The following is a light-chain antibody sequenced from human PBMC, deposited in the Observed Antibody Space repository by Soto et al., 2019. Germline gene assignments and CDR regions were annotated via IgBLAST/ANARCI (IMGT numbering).Light chain of an antibody. V-gene: IGKV3-20*01. CDR1: HSVSSSY. J-gene: IGKJ3*01. Sequence: EIVLTQSPGTLSLSPGERATLSCRASHSVSSSYLAWYQQKPGQAPRLLIYGASSRATGIPDRFSGSGSGTDFTLTISRLEPEDFAVYYCQQYGSSPFTFGPVTKVDIK. CDR2: GAS. CDR3: QQYGSSPFT.